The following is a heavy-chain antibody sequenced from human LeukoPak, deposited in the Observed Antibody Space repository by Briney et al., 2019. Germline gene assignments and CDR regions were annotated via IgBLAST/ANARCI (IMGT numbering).Heavy chain of an antibody. CDR3: ARLATSYDSSGYY. Sequence: ASVKVSCKASGYTFTSYYMHWVRQAPGQGLEWMGIINPSGGSTSYAQKFQGRVTMTRDTSTSTVYMELSSLKASDTAMYYCARLATSYDSSGYYWGQGTLVTVSS. J-gene: IGHJ1*01. D-gene: IGHD3-22*01. CDR1: GYTFTSYY. CDR2: INPSGGST. V-gene: IGHV1-46*01.